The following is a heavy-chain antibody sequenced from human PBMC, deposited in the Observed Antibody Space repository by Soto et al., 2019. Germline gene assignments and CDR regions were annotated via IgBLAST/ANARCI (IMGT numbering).Heavy chain of an antibody. Sequence: SETLSLTCTVSGGSISSSSYYWGWIRQPPGKGLEWIGSIYYSGSTYYNPSLKSRVTISVDTSKNQFSLKLSSVTAADTAVYYCARGRRIDGGRFLEWLSVFGMDVWGQGTTVTVSS. CDR2: IYYSGST. V-gene: IGHV4-39*01. CDR3: ARGRRIDGGRFLEWLSVFGMDV. D-gene: IGHD3-3*01. J-gene: IGHJ6*02. CDR1: GGSISSSSYY.